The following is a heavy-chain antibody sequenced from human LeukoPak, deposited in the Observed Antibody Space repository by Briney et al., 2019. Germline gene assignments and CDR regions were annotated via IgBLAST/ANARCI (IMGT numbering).Heavy chain of an antibody. V-gene: IGHV3-48*02. D-gene: IGHD6-13*01. CDR2: ISSSSTI. CDR1: GFTFSSYS. Sequence: GGSLRLSCAASGFTFSSYSMNWVRQAPGKGLEWVSYISSSSTIYYADSVKGRFTISRDNAKNSLYLQMNSLRDEDTAVYYCARGCRRGPSSWLPDTTVGCWFDPWGQGTLVTVSS. CDR3: ARGCRRGPSSWLPDTTVGCWFDP. J-gene: IGHJ5*02.